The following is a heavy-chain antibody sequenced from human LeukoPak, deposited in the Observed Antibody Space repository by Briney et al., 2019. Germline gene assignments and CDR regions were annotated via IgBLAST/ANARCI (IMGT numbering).Heavy chain of an antibody. CDR3: ARGPYCSGGSCYSGVYFDY. V-gene: IGHV3-13*01. CDR1: GFTFSSYD. CDR2: IGTAGDT. J-gene: IGHJ4*02. D-gene: IGHD2-15*01. Sequence: GGSLRLSCAASGFTFSSYDMHWVRQATGKGLEWVSAIGTAGDTYYPGSVKGRFTISRENAKNSSYLQMNSLRAGDTAVYYCARGPYCSGGSCYSGVYFDYWGQGTLVTVSS.